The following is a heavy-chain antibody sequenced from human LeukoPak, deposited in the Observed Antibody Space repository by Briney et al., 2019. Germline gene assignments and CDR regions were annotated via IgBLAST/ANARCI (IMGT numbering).Heavy chain of an antibody. CDR3: ARDTDY. CDR1: GGSISSYY. CDR2: IYYSGST. J-gene: IGHJ4*02. V-gene: IGHV4-59*01. Sequence: SETLSLTCIVSGGSISSYYWSWIRQPPGKGLEWIGYIYYSGSTNYNPSLKSRVTISVDTSKNQFPLKLSSVTAADTAVYYCARDTDYWGQGTLVTVSS.